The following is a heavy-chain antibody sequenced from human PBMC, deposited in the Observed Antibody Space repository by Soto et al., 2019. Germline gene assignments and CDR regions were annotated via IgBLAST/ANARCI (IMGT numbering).Heavy chain of an antibody. J-gene: IGHJ4*02. CDR2: IIPIFGTA. V-gene: IGHV1-69*13. CDR3: ARGPPPRGAVAQDSIDY. D-gene: IGHD6-19*01. Sequence: ASVKVSCKASGGTFSSYAISWVRQAPGQGLEWMGGIIPIFGTANYAQKFQGRVTITADESTSTAYMELSSLRSEDTAVYYCARGPPPRGAVAQDSIDYWGQGTLVTVSS. CDR1: GGTFSSYA.